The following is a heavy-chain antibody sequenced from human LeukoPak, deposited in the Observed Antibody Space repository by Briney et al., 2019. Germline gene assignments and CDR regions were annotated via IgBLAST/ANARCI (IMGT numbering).Heavy chain of an antibody. CDR2: INPNSGGT. CDR1: GYTFTGYY. D-gene: IGHD4-11*01. Sequence: GASVKVSCKASGYTFTGYYMHWVRQAPGQGLEWMGWINPNSGGTNYAQKFQGRVTMTRDMSISTAYMELSRLRSDDTAVYYCARDPRYSNYVYYYYYGMDVWGQGTTVTVSS. CDR3: ARDPRYSNYVYYYYYGMDV. V-gene: IGHV1-2*02. J-gene: IGHJ6*02.